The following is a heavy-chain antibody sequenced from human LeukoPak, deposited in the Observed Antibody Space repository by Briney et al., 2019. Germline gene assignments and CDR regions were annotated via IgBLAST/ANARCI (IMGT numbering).Heavy chain of an antibody. J-gene: IGHJ5*01. CDR3: ARLAGDTTDGNWFEF. V-gene: IGHV5-51*01. D-gene: IGHD2/OR15-2a*01. CDR2: IYPGESNT. CDR1: GYSFTHYC. Sequence: GESLQISSKGSGYSFTHYCIGGVRQMPGNGLEWMGIIYPGESNTRYSTSFQGQVTISADKSIRTTYLQWSSLKASDTAMYYCARLAGDTTDGNWFEFWGQGTLVTVSS.